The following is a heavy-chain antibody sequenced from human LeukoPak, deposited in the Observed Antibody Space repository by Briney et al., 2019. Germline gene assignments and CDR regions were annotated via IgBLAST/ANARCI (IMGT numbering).Heavy chain of an antibody. CDR2: INWNGGST. CDR1: GFTFDDYG. CDR3: ARGGYYGSGSYYKPPSYYYYYMDV. J-gene: IGHJ6*03. D-gene: IGHD3-10*01. Sequence: GGSLRLSCAASGFTFDDYGMSWVRQAPGKGLEWVSGINWNGGSTGYADSVKGRFTISRDNAKNSLYLQMNSLRAEDTALYYCARGGYYGSGSYYKPPSYYYYYMDVWGKGTTVTVSS. V-gene: IGHV3-20*04.